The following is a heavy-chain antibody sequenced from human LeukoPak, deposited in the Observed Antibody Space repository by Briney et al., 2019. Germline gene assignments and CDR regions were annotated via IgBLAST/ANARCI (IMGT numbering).Heavy chain of an antibody. D-gene: IGHD3-22*01. Sequence: AASVKVSCKASGGTFSSYAISWVRQAPGQGLEWMGGIIPILGTANYAQKFQGRVTITADESTSTAYMELSSLRSEDTAVYYCARIYDSSGYYRNKYYYYGMDVWGQGTTVTVSS. V-gene: IGHV1-69*13. J-gene: IGHJ6*02. CDR2: IIPILGTA. CDR1: GGTFSSYA. CDR3: ARIYDSSGYYRNKYYYYGMDV.